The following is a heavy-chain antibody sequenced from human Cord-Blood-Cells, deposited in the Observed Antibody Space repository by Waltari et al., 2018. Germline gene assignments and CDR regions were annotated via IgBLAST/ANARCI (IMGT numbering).Heavy chain of an antibody. Sequence: QVQLVESGGGVVQPGRSLGLSCVASGFTFRRDGLHWVRQAPGKGLEWVAVIWYDGSNKYYADSVKGRFTISRDNSKNTLYLQMNSLRAEDTAVYYCARNYDSSGYDAFDIWGQGTMVTVSS. J-gene: IGHJ3*02. D-gene: IGHD3-22*01. V-gene: IGHV3-33*01. CDR1: GFTFRRDG. CDR3: ARNYDSSGYDAFDI. CDR2: IWYDGSNK.